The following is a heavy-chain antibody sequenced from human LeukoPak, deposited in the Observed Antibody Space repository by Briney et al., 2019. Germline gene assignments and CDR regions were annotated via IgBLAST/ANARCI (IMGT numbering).Heavy chain of an antibody. CDR3: ARHANDGDYPLDY. D-gene: IGHD4-17*01. CDR2: IYYSGSP. V-gene: IGHV4-59*08. CDR1: GGSISGYY. J-gene: IGHJ4*02. Sequence: PSETLSLTCTVSGGSISGYYWSWFRQPPGKGLEWIGYIYYSGSPNYNPSLKSRVTLSVDTSKNQFSLKLSSVTAADTAVYYCARHANDGDYPLDYWGQGTLLSVSS.